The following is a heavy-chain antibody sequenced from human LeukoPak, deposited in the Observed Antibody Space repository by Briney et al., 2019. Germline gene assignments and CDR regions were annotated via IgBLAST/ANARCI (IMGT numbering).Heavy chain of an antibody. CDR1: GGTFSSYA. CDR3: ARNLGYCSGTSCYYYYGMDV. V-gene: IGHV1-69*04. D-gene: IGHD2-2*01. Sequence: SVKVSCKASGGTFSSYAISWVRQAPGQGLEWMGRIIPILGIANYAQKFQGRVTITADKSTSTAYMELSSLRSEDTAVYYCARNLGYCSGTSCYYYYGMDVWGQGTTVTVSS. J-gene: IGHJ6*02. CDR2: IIPILGIA.